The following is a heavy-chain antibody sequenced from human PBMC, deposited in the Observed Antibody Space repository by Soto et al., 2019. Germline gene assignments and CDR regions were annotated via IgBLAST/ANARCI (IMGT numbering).Heavy chain of an antibody. J-gene: IGHJ4*02. Sequence: QVQLVESGGGVVQPGRSLRLSCAASGFTFSSYAMHWVRQAPGKGLEWVAVISYDGSNKYYADSVKGRFTISRDNSKNTLYLQMNRLRAEDTAVYYCAREGNDYGDGIDYWGQGTLVTVSS. CDR1: GFTFSSYA. V-gene: IGHV3-30-3*01. CDR3: AREGNDYGDGIDY. D-gene: IGHD4-17*01. CDR2: ISYDGSNK.